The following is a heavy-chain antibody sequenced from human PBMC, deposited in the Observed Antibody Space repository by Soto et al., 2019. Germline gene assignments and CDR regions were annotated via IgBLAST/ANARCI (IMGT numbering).Heavy chain of an antibody. Sequence: SGTLSLSCTVSGGSVSSGSYYWSWFRQPPGKGLEWIGFVYYSGSTNYTPSVKSRVHISADTSMNQFSLKLSSVTAADTAVYYCARVGMRGLETWFDPWGRGTLVTVPS. J-gene: IGHJ5*02. CDR3: ARVGMRGLETWFDP. D-gene: IGHD2-8*01. CDR2: VYYSGST. CDR1: GGSVSSGSYY. V-gene: IGHV4-61*01.